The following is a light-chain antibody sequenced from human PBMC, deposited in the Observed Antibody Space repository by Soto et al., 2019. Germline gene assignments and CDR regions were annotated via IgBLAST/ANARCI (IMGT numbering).Light chain of an antibody. CDR3: QQYNDWPPKYT. CDR2: DAS. J-gene: IGKJ2*01. Sequence: EIVMTQSPATLSVSPGERATLSCRASQSVSSNLAWYQQKPGQGPRLLIYDASTRATGIPGRFSGSGSGTEFTLTISSLQSEDFAVYYCQQYNDWPPKYTFGQGTKLEIK. CDR1: QSVSSN. V-gene: IGKV3-15*01.